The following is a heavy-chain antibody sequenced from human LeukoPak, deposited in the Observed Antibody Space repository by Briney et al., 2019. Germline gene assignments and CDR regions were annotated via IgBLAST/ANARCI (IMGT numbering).Heavy chain of an antibody. D-gene: IGHD6-19*01. V-gene: IGHV3-30*18. CDR1: GFTFGTFW. Sequence: GGSLRLSCEASGFTFGTFWMSWVRQAPGKGLEWVAVISYDGSNKYYADSVKGRFTISRDNSKNTLYLQMNSLRAEDTAVYYCAKVRWDNSGWYYLDNWGQGTLVTVSS. CDR3: AKVRWDNSGWYYLDN. CDR2: ISYDGSNK. J-gene: IGHJ4*02.